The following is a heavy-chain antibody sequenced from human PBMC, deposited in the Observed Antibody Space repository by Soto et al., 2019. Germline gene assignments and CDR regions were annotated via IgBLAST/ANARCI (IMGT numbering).Heavy chain of an antibody. Sequence: SVKVSCKASGFTFTISAMQWVRQARGQRLEWIGWIVVGSGNTNYAQKFQERVTITRDMSTSTAYMELSSLRSEDTAVYYCAADHRYSYGCVFNYWGQGTLVTVSS. V-gene: IGHV1-58*02. CDR1: GFTFTISA. J-gene: IGHJ4*02. D-gene: IGHD5-18*01. CDR2: IVVGSGNT. CDR3: AADHRYSYGCVFNY.